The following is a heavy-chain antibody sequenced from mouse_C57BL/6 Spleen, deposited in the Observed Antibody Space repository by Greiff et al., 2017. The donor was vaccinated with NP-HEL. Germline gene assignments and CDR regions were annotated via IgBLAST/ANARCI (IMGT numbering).Heavy chain of an antibody. J-gene: IGHJ1*03. CDR3: ARIYYYGSPWYFDV. CDR1: GIDFSRYW. V-gene: IGHV4-1*01. CDR2: INPDSSTI. Sequence: EVQLQQSGGGLVQPGGSLKLSCAASGIDFSRYWMRWVRRAPGKGLEWIGEINPDSSTINYAPSLKDKFIISRDNAKNTLYLQMSKVRSEDTALYYCARIYYYGSPWYFDVWGTRTTVTVSS. D-gene: IGHD1-1*01.